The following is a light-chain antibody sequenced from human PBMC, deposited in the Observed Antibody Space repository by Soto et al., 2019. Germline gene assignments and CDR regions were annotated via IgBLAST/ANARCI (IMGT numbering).Light chain of an antibody. CDR3: CSYAGSSTSYV. J-gene: IGLJ1*01. CDR1: SSDVGSYNL. V-gene: IGLV2-23*02. CDR2: EVS. Sequence: QSARTQPASVSGSPGQSITISCTGTSSDVGSYNLVSWYQQHPGKAPKLMIYEVSKRPSGVSNRFSGSKSGNTASLTISGLQAEDEADYYCCSYAGSSTSYVFGTGTKVTVL.